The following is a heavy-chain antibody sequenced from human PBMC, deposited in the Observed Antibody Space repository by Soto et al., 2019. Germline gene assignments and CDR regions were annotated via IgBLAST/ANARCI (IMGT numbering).Heavy chain of an antibody. D-gene: IGHD2-21*02. CDR3: ASGGHVVVVTAALDF. CDR2: VNPSGGHT. J-gene: IGHJ4*02. V-gene: IGHV1-46*01. Sequence: QVQLVQSGAEVKKPGASVKVSCKASGDTFTDYYIHWVRQAPGQGLEWMGTVNPSGGHTTYAQHFLGRMTMIRDTSTSTLYMELTSLKSEDTAVYYCASGGHVVVVTAALDFWGQGTLVTVSS. CDR1: GDTFTDYY.